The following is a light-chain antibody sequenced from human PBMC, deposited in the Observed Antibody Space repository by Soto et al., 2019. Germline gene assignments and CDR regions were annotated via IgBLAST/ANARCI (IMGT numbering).Light chain of an antibody. CDR1: QSVSSR. J-gene: IGKJ4*02. CDR2: GAS. V-gene: IGKV3-20*01. CDR3: QQYGRSPLT. Sequence: IVLTQSPVTLSFSLGERATLSCRASQSVSSRLAWYQQKPGQAPRLLLYGASSRATGIPDRFSGSGSWTDVTLTISRLEPDDFSVYYCQQYGRSPLTFGGGTKVDIK.